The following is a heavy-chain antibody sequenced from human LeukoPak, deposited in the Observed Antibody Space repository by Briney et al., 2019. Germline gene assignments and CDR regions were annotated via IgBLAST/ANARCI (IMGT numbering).Heavy chain of an antibody. CDR3: TTANYYDILTGYYTLRYFQH. CDR2: IKSKTDGGTT. CDR1: GFTFSNAW. Sequence: GGSLRLSCAASGFTFSNAWMSWVRQAPGKGLEWVGRIKSKTDGGTTDYAAPVKGRFTISRDDSKNTLYLQMNSLKTEDTAVYYCTTANYYDILTGYYTLRYFQHWGQGTLVTVSS. J-gene: IGHJ1*01. V-gene: IGHV3-15*01. D-gene: IGHD3-9*01.